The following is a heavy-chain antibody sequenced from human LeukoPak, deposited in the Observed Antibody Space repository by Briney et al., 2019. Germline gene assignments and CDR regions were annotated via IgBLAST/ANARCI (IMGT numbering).Heavy chain of an antibody. CDR1: GGTFSSYA. Sequence: GASVKVSCTASGGTFSSYAISWVRQAPGQGLEWMGGIIPIFGTANYAQKFQGRVTITADESTSTAYMELSSLRSEDTAVYYCARVYCTNGVCYYYYGMDVWGQGTTVTVSS. J-gene: IGHJ6*02. CDR2: IIPIFGTA. D-gene: IGHD2-8*01. CDR3: ARVYCTNGVCYYYYGMDV. V-gene: IGHV1-69*13.